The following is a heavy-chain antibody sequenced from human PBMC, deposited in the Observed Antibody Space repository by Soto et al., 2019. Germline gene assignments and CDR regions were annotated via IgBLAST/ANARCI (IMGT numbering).Heavy chain of an antibody. D-gene: IGHD3-10*01. V-gene: IGHV1-46*03. J-gene: IGHJ4*02. CDR2: INPRGGST. CDR3: ARDHYYGSGSYNFFDY. CDR1: GYSFISYY. Sequence: ASLKVSCKASGYSFISYYMHWVRQAPGQGLEWIGVINPSDGSIINPRGGSTTYAQKFQGRVTMTRDASTSTVYMELSSLRTDDTAVYYCARDHYYGSGSYNFFDYWGQGTPVRVSS.